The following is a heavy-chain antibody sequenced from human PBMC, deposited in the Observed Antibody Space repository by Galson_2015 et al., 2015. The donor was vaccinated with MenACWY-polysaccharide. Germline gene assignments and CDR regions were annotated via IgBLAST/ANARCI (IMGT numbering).Heavy chain of an antibody. CDR3: ARAKTAMAVNPAWYFDL. CDR1: GGSISSGGYS. J-gene: IGHJ2*01. CDR2: IYHSGST. D-gene: IGHD5-18*01. V-gene: IGHV4-30-2*01. Sequence: TLSLTCAVSGGSISSGGYSWSWIRQPPGKGLEWIGYIYHSGSTYYNPSLKSRVTISVDRSKNQFSLKLSSVTAADTAVYYCARAKTAMAVNPAWYFDLWGRGTLVTVSS.